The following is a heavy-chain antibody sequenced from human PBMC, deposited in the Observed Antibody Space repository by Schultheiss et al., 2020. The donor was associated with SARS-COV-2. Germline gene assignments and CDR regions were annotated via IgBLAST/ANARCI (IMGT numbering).Heavy chain of an antibody. CDR3: ARTGGVPAAMGWFDP. J-gene: IGHJ5*02. CDR1: GGSISSSSYY. Sequence: SETLSLTCTVSGGSISSSSYYWGWIRQPPGKGLEWIGEINHSGSTNYNPSLKSRVTISVDTSKNQFSLKLSSVTAADTAVYYCARTGGVPAAMGWFDPWGQGTLVTVSS. V-gene: IGHV4-39*07. D-gene: IGHD2-2*01. CDR2: INHSGST.